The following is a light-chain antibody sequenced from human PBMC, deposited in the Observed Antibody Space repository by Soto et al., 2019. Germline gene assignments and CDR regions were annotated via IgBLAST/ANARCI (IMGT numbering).Light chain of an antibody. J-gene: IGKJ1*01. CDR3: QQYRT. V-gene: IGKV1-5*01. CDR1: QSISSW. Sequence: DIQMTQSPSTLSASVGDRVTISCLASQSISSWLAWYQQKPGKAPKLLIYDASSLESGVPSRFSGSGSGTEFTLTISSLQPDDFATYYCQQYRTFGQGTKVDIK. CDR2: DAS.